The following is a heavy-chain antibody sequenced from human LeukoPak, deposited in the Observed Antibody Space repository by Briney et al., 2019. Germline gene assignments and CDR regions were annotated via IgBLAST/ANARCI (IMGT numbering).Heavy chain of an antibody. D-gene: IGHD5-12*01. CDR2: ISSSGSYT. CDR3: ARDAGLSGYDYNY. V-gene: IGHV3-21*01. CDR1: GYTFSSHA. Sequence: GGSLRLPCAASGYTFSSHAMNWVRQAPGEGLEWVSSISSSGSYTYYADSVKGRFTISRDNAKNSLYLQMNSLRAEDTAVYYCARDAGLSGYDYNYWGQGTLVTVSS. J-gene: IGHJ4*02.